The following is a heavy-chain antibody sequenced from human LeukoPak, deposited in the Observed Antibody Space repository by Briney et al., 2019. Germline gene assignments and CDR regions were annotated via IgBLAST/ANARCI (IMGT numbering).Heavy chain of an antibody. V-gene: IGHV4-59*01. J-gene: IGHJ4*02. Sequence: SETLSLTCTVSGGSISSYYWSWIRQPPGKGLEWIGYIYYSGSTNYNPSLKSRVTISVDTSKNQFSLKLSSVTAADTAVYYCARAFFKYSSSPTFDYWGQGTLVTVSS. CDR3: ARAFFKYSSSPTFDY. CDR2: IYYSGST. D-gene: IGHD6-6*01. CDR1: GGSISSYY.